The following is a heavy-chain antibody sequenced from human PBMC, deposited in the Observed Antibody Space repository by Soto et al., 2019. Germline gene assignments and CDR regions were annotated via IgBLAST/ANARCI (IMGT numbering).Heavy chain of an antibody. CDR1: GYTFTSYA. V-gene: IGHV1-3*01. CDR3: ARGLNGYSHYFDY. CDR2: INAGNGNT. D-gene: IGHD5-18*01. Sequence: ASVKGSWKASGYTFTSYAMHWGRQAPGQRLEWMGWINAGNGNTKYSQKFQGRVTITRDTSASTAYMELSSLRSEDTAVYYCARGLNGYSHYFDYWGQGTLVTVSS. J-gene: IGHJ4*02.